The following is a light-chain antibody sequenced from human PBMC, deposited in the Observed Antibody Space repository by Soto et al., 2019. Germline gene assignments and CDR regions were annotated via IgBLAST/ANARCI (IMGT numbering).Light chain of an antibody. J-gene: IGKJ5*01. CDR2: AAS. V-gene: IGKV1D-16*01. CDR3: QQYHSYPRA. Sequence: DIQITQSPSSLSSSVLERFTITCRASQGISSWLAWYQQKPEKAPKCLIYAASSLHSGVPSRFSGSGSGTDFTLTISSLQPEDFATYYCQQYHSYPRAFGQGTRLEIK. CDR1: QGISSW.